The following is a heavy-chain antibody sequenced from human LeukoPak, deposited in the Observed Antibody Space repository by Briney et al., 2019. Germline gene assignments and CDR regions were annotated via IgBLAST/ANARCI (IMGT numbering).Heavy chain of an antibody. V-gene: IGHV3-23*01. CDR3: AKFDRQIVVVITTGANAFDI. CDR1: GFTFSSYA. J-gene: IGHJ3*02. Sequence: GGSLRLSCAASGFTFSSYAMSWVRQAPGKGLEWVSAISGSGGSTYYADSVKGRFTISRDNSKNTLYLQMNSPRAEDTAVYYCAKFDRQIVVVITTGANAFDIWGQGTMVTVSS. D-gene: IGHD3-22*01. CDR2: ISGSGGST.